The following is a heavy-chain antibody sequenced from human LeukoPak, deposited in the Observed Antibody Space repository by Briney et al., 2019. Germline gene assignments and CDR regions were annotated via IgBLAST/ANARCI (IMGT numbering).Heavy chain of an antibody. CDR2: ISAYNGNT. CDR3: ARVFPITMVRGVLDDYYGMDV. CDR1: GYTFTSYG. Sequence: ASVKVSCKASGYTFTSYGISWVRQAPGQGLEWMGRISAYNGNTNYAQKLQGRVTMTTDTSTSTAYMELRSLRSDDTAVYYCARVFPITMVRGVLDDYYGMDVWGKGTTVTVSS. D-gene: IGHD3-10*01. J-gene: IGHJ6*04. V-gene: IGHV1-18*04.